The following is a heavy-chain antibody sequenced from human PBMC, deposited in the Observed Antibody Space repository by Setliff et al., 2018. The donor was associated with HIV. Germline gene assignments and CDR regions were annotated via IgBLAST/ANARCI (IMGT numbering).Heavy chain of an antibody. CDR3: ARRTYPGSYTPYFDY. CDR2: IYHSGRT. Sequence: PSETLSLTCTISGGSVSGYYWSWIRRPPGKGLEWIGTIYHSGRTDYNPSLETRATISVDTSKNQFTLRLTSVTAADTAVYYCARRTYPGSYTPYFDYWGQGTLVTVPQ. D-gene: IGHD1-1*01. J-gene: IGHJ4*02. V-gene: IGHV4-59*08. CDR1: GGSVSGYY.